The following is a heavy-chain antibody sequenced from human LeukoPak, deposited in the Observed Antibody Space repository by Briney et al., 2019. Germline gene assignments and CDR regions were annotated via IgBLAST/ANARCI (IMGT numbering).Heavy chain of an antibody. V-gene: IGHV3-7*01. CDR1: GFTFSSYS. CDR3: VRGPHYGAYTDYFDY. D-gene: IGHD4-17*01. J-gene: IGHJ4*02. Sequence: GGPLRLSCAASGFTFSSYSMNWVRQAPGKGLEWVATIKQGGSENYYVDSVKGRFAISRDDANNSLYLQMNGLRVEDTALYYCVRGPHYGAYTDYFDYWGQGTLVTVSS. CDR2: IKQGGSEN.